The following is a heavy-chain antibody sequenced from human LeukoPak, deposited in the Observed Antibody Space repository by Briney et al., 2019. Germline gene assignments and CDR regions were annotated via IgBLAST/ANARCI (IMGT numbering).Heavy chain of an antibody. J-gene: IGHJ4*02. CDR3: ARPTGVRDMTTVY. D-gene: IGHD4-17*01. CDR2: IYPGDSDT. CDR1: GYPFTNYW. Sequence: GESLKISCKGSGYPFTNYWIGWVRQMPGKGLEWMGIIYPGDSDTSYSPSFQGQVTISVDKSISTAYLQWSSLKASDTAMYYCARPTGVRDMTTVYWGQGTLVTVSS. V-gene: IGHV5-51*01.